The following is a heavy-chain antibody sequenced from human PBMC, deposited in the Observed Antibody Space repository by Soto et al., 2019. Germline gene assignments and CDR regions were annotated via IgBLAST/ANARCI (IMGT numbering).Heavy chain of an antibody. J-gene: IGHJ4*02. CDR3: ARVPGFGEYYFDY. CDR2: IYYSGST. Sequence: SETLSLTCTVSGGSISSGGYYWSWIRQHPGKGLEWIGYIYYSGSTYYNPSLKSRVTISVDTSKNQFSLKLSSVTAADTAVYYCARVPGFGEYYFDYWGQGTLVTVSS. CDR1: GGSISSGGYY. D-gene: IGHD3-10*01. V-gene: IGHV4-31*03.